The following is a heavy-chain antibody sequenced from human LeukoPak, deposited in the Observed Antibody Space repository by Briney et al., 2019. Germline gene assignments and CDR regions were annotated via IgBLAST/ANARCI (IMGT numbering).Heavy chain of an antibody. J-gene: IGHJ4*02. CDR1: GFTFSSYA. D-gene: IGHD3-9*01. CDR2: ITGGGDTT. Sequence: GGSLRLSCAASGFTFSSYAMTWVRQAPGKGLEWVSAITGGGDTTYYADSVKGRFTISRDNSKNTLYLQMNNLRAEDTAIYYYAKAANYDILTGYYLDYWGQGTLVTVSS. V-gene: IGHV3-23*01. CDR3: AKAANYDILTGYYLDY.